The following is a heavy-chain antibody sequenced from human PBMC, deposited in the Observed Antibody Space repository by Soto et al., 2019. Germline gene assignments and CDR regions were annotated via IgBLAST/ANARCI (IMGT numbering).Heavy chain of an antibody. J-gene: IGHJ6*02. V-gene: IGHV4-59*01. CDR1: GGSISGYY. CDR3: ARVLWGYCGTDCYPLDV. CDR2: MYNTGST. D-gene: IGHD2-21*02. Sequence: SETLSRTCTVSGGSISGYYWSWIRQPPGKGLEWIGYMYNTGSTVYNPSFKSRVTISVDTSKNQFSLKLNSVTAADTAVYYCARVLWGYCGTDCYPLDVWGQGTTVTV.